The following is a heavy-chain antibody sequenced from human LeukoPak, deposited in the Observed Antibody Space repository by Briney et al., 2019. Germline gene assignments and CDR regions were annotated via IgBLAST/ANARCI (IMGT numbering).Heavy chain of an antibody. J-gene: IGHJ4*02. CDR3: ARDPDLTRGYSYGPSLDY. Sequence: GASVKVSCKASGYTFTSYDINWVRQATGQGLEWMGWMNPNSGNTGYAQKFQGRVTITRNTSISTAYMELSSLRSEDTAVYYCARDPDLTRGYSYGPSLDYWGQGTLVTVSS. CDR2: MNPNSGNT. D-gene: IGHD5-18*01. V-gene: IGHV1-8*03. CDR1: GYTFTSYD.